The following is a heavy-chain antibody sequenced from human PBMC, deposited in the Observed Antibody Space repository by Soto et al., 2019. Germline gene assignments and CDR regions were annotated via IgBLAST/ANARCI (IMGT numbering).Heavy chain of an antibody. CDR1: GFSLTGSGVG. CDR3: ARFLWSYTSLYYFDY. V-gene: IGHV2-5*02. D-gene: IGHD2-2*01. Sequence: QITLKESGPTLVKPTQTLTLTCTFSGFSLTGSGVGVGWIRQPPGKALEWLALIYWDDDKRYSPSLKSRLTITQETSKNQVALTVTTMDPVDTATYYCARFLWSYTSLYYFDYWGQGTLVTVSS. CDR2: IYWDDDK. J-gene: IGHJ4*02.